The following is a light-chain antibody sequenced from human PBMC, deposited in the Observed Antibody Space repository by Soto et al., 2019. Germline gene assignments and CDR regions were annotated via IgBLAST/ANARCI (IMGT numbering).Light chain of an antibody. CDR2: EVS. Sequence: QAVVAQPASVSASFGQSITISCTGTDSDIGGYNYVSWYQQHPGKAPKVLIYEVSLRPSGVSSRFSGSKSGDTASLSISGLQAEDEAEYYCSSYRSTNTVVFGGGTKLTVL. V-gene: IGLV2-14*01. CDR3: SSYRSTNTVV. CDR1: DSDIGGYNY. J-gene: IGLJ3*02.